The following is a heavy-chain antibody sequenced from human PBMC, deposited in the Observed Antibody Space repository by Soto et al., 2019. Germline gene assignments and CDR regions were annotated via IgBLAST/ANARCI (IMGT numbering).Heavy chain of an antibody. CDR2: IYYSGTT. CDR1: GGSISSFY. V-gene: IGHV4-59*08. Sequence: SSETLSLTCTVSGGSISSFYWSWIRQPPGKGLEWIGYIYYSGTTNYNPSLKSRVTISVDTSKNQFSLKLSSVTAADTAVYYCARLSGSGSTAYYYGMDVWGQGTTVTVSS. J-gene: IGHJ6*02. CDR3: ARLSGSGSTAYYYGMDV. D-gene: IGHD3-10*01.